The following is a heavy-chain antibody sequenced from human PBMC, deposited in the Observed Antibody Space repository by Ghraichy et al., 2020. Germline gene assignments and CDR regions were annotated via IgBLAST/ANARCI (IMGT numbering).Heavy chain of an antibody. CDR1: GGSISSSSYY. CDR2: IYYSGST. Sequence: SETLSLTCTVSGGSISSSSYYWGWIRQPPGKGLEWIGSIYYSGSTYYNPSLKSRVTISVDTSKNQFSLKLSSVTAADTAVYYCASVGGVAGPEYYYYGVDVWGQGTTVTVSS. V-gene: IGHV4-39*01. J-gene: IGHJ6*02. D-gene: IGHD6-19*01. CDR3: ASVGGVAGPEYYYYGVDV.